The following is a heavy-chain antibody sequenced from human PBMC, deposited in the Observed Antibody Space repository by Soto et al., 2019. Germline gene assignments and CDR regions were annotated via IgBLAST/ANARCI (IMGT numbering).Heavy chain of an antibody. J-gene: IGHJ4*02. V-gene: IGHV3-48*02. Sequence: EVPLVESGGGLVQPGGSLRLSCAASGFTFRIYSMNWVRQAPGKGLVWISYMTSDTKTIKYADSVKGRFTITRDNDKNSVYLQMTSLRDEDTAVYYCARSVEGHFDYWGQGTLVTVSS. CDR2: MTSDTKTI. CDR3: ARSVEGHFDY. CDR1: GFTFRIYS. D-gene: IGHD6-19*01.